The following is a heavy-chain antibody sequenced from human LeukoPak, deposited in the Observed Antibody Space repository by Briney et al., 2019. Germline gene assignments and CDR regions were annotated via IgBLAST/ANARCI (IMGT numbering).Heavy chain of an antibody. CDR3: TRGDCSSISCPQDWFDP. J-gene: IGHJ5*02. D-gene: IGHD2-2*01. CDR1: GFTFGSYN. V-gene: IGHV3-74*01. Sequence: GGSLRLXCAASGFTFGSYNMQWIRQAPGKGLVWVSRISSDGSSATYADSAKGRFTVSRDNAKNTLYLQIDSLRDDDTAVYYCTRGDCSSISCPQDWFDPWGQGTLVTVSS. CDR2: ISSDGSSA.